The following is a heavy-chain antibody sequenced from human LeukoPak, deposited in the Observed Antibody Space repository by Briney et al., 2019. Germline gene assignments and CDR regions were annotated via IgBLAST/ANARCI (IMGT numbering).Heavy chain of an antibody. CDR1: GFSFSSYW. Sequence: GGSLRLSCAASGFSFSSYWMSWVRQAPGKGLEWVANIKQDGSEKYYVDSVKGRFTISRDNAKNSLFLQINSLRAEDTAVYYCARDVYCSSTNCYNVWGKGTTVTVSS. V-gene: IGHV3-7*01. D-gene: IGHD2-2*02. CDR3: ARDVYCSSTNCYNV. J-gene: IGHJ6*04. CDR2: IKQDGSEK.